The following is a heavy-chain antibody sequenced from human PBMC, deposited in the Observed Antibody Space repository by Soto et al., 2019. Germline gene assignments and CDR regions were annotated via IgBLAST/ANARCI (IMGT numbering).Heavy chain of an antibody. CDR2: INHSGST. Sequence: SETLSLTCADYGGSFSGYYWSWIRQPPGKGLEWIGEINHSGSTNYNPSLKSRVTISVDTSKNQFSLKLSSVTAADTAVYYCARGTPYSSSWYSGDHYYGMDVWGQGTTVTVSS. CDR3: ARGTPYSSSWYSGDHYYGMDV. CDR1: GGSFSGYY. V-gene: IGHV4-34*01. J-gene: IGHJ6*02. D-gene: IGHD6-13*01.